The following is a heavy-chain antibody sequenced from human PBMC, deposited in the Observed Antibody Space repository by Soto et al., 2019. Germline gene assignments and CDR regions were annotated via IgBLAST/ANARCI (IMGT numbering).Heavy chain of an antibody. D-gene: IGHD6-6*01. CDR3: TTDEWANTAARYYYYYMDV. Sequence: GGSLRLSCAASGFTFSNAWMSWVRQAPGKGLEWVGRIKSKTDGGTTDYAAPVKGRFTISRYDSKNTMYLQMNSLKTEDTAVYYCTTDEWANTAARYYYYYMDVWGKGTTVTVSS. CDR1: GFTFSNAW. J-gene: IGHJ6*03. CDR2: IKSKTDGGTT. V-gene: IGHV3-15*01.